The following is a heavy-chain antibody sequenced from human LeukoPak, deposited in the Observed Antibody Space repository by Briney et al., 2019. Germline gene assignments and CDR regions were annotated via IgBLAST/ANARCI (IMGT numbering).Heavy chain of an antibody. V-gene: IGHV3-64*01. CDR3: ARVGSWDAFDI. D-gene: IGHD1-26*01. Sequence: SGGSLRLSCAASGFTFSNSAMHWVRQAPGKGPEYVSAITSNGDRTYYANSVKGRFTISRENSKNTLYLQMGSLRAEDMAVYYCARVGSWDAFDIWGQGTMVTVSS. J-gene: IGHJ3*02. CDR1: GFTFSNSA. CDR2: ITSNGDRT.